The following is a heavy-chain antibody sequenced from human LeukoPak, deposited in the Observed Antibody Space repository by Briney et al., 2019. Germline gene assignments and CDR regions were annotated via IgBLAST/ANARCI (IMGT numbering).Heavy chain of an antibody. CDR2: TFHTGST. Sequence: PSETLSLTCTVSGYSISSGYYWAWIRQPPGQGLEWIGSTFHTGSTYHNPSLKSRVTISVDTSKNQFSLKLNSVTAADTAVYYCARDHSSSSEDYWGQGTLVTVSS. D-gene: IGHD6-13*01. V-gene: IGHV4-38-2*02. J-gene: IGHJ4*02. CDR1: GYSISSGYY. CDR3: ARDHSSSSEDY.